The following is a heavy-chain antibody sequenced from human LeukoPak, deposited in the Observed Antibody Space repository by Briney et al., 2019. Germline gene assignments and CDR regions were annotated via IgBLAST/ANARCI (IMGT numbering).Heavy chain of an antibody. CDR2: IFYSGST. D-gene: IGHD4-17*01. V-gene: IGHV4-59*01. CDR3: ARGPTRYYFDC. Sequence: PSETQSLTCTVSSGSISSYYGSWTRQPPGEGLEWIGYIFYSGSTNYNPSLKSRVTISVDTSKNQFSQGLSSVTAADTAVYYCARGPTRYYFDCWGEGTLVTVSS. J-gene: IGHJ4*02. CDR1: SGSISSYY.